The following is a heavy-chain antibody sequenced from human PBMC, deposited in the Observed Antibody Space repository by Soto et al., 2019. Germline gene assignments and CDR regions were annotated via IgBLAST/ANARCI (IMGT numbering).Heavy chain of an antibody. V-gene: IGHV2-5*02. J-gene: IGHJ3*01. CDR1: GFSLNTFGVG. CDR3: ARRLNLDAFDF. CDR2: VYWDDDK. Sequence: QITLKESGPTLVKPTQTLTLTCTFSGFSLNTFGVGVGWIRQPPGKALECLGVVYWDDDKRYSPSLKTRLSITKDSFKNQTVLTMTNMDPMDTATYYCARRLNLDAFDFWGQGTMVAVSS.